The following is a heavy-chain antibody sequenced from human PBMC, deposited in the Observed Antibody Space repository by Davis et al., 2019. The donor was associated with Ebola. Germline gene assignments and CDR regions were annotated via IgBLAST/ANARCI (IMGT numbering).Heavy chain of an antibody. CDR2: IRSKANSYAT. J-gene: IGHJ4*02. CDR3: VEGGSSWSRFDC. Sequence: GESLKISCAASGFTFSGSAMHWVRQASGKGLEWVGRIRSKANSYATAYAASVKGRFTISRDDSKNTAYLQMNSLKTEDTAVYYCVEGGSSWSRFDCWGQGTLVTVSS. CDR1: GFTFSGSA. D-gene: IGHD6-13*01. V-gene: IGHV3-73*01.